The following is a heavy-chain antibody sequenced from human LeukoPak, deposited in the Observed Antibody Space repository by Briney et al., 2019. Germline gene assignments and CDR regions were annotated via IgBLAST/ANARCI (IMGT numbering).Heavy chain of an antibody. CDR2: IGYRGGSI. CDR1: GITFSNYA. V-gene: IGHV3-23*01. CDR3: AKDSGDSSGYYWSPHAFGI. D-gene: IGHD3-22*01. Sequence: GGSLRLSCAASGITFSNYAMSWVRQAPGKGLEWVSIIGYRGGSIYYAYSVKGRFTISRDNSKNTLSLQMNGLRPEDTAVYYCAKDSGDSSGYYWSPHAFGIWGQGTMVTVSS. J-gene: IGHJ3*02.